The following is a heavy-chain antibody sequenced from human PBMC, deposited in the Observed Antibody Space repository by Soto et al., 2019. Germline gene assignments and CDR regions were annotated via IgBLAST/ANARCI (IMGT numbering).Heavy chain of an antibody. CDR2: ISGNGADT. CDR1: GFTFSSYA. V-gene: IGHV3-23*01. D-gene: IGHD3-22*01. J-gene: IGHJ5*02. Sequence: DVQLLESGGGLVQPGGSVRLSCAASGFTFSSYAMSWVRQAPGKGLEWVSAISGNGADTSYADSVRGRFTISRDNSKDTLFLQMNSLRADDTAVYYCARDLSPYSDYYDESSSETWFDPWGQGTLVTVSS. CDR3: ARDLSPYSDYYDESSSETWFDP.